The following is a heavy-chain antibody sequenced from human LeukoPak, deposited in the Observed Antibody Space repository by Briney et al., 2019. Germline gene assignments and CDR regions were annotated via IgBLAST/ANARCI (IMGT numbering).Heavy chain of an antibody. CDR1: GGSISSYY. CDR3: ARGATGIAVAGPFDY. Sequence: SETLSLTCTVSGGSISSYYWSWIRQPPGKGLEWIGYIYYSGSTNYNPSLKSRVTISVDTSKNQFSLKLGSVTAADTAVYYCARGATGIAVAGPFDYWGQGTLVTVSS. CDR2: IYYSGST. D-gene: IGHD6-19*01. V-gene: IGHV4-59*01. J-gene: IGHJ4*02.